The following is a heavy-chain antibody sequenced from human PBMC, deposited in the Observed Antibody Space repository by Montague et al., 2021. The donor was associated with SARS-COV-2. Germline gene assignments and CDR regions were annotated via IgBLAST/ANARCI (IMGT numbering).Heavy chain of an antibody. V-gene: IGHV3-48*03. D-gene: IGHD2-21*01. CDR3: ARDRDWDDWCGLDV. J-gene: IGHJ6*02. CDR1: GFIFSSYE. CDR2: ISSSGGGSTK. Sequence: SLRFSCAASGFIFSSYEMNWVRQAPGKGLEWISYISSSGGGSTKHYTDSVKGRFTISRDNAKNSLYLQMNSLRVEDTAIYYCARDRDWDDWCGLDVWGQGTTVTVS.